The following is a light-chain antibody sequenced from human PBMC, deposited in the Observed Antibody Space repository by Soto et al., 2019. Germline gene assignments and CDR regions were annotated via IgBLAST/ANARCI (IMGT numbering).Light chain of an antibody. Sequence: QSALTQPPSASGSPGQSVTISCTGTSSDVGAYNYVSWYQQHAGKAPKLVIYEVTKRPSGVPDRFSGSKSANTASLTVSGLQAEYEADYYCRSFAASNTWVFGGGTQLTVL. CDR2: EVT. CDR3: RSFAASNTWV. V-gene: IGLV2-8*01. CDR1: SSDVGAYNY. J-gene: IGLJ3*02.